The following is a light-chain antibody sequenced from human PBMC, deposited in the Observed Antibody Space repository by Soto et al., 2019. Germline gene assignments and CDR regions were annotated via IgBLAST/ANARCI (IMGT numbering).Light chain of an antibody. CDR2: DAS. V-gene: IGKV1-5*01. CDR3: QQYNSDLWT. J-gene: IGKJ1*01. Sequence: DIQMSQSPSTLSSSVGDRVTITCRASQSIRTWLAWFQQKPGKAPKLLISDASSLESGVPSRFSGRGSRTEFTLTFSSLQPDDFATYSCQQYNSDLWTFGQGTKIEI. CDR1: QSIRTW.